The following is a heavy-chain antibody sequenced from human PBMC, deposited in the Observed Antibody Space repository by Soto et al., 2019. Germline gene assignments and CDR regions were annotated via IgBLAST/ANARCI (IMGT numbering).Heavy chain of an antibody. J-gene: IGHJ6*02. CDR3: ARDRGAVAIYYYYYGMDV. CDR2: ISAYNGNT. CDR1: GYTFTSYG. V-gene: IGHV1-18*01. Sequence: ASVKVYCTASGYTFTSYGISWVRQAPGQGLEWMGWISAYNGNTNYAQKLQGRVTMTTDTSTSTAYMELRSLRSDDTAVYYCARDRGAVAIYYYYYGMDVWGQGTTVTVS. D-gene: IGHD6-19*01.